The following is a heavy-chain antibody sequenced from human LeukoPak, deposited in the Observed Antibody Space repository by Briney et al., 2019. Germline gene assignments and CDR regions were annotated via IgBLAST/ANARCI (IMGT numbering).Heavy chain of an antibody. J-gene: IGHJ4*02. CDR3: AAANEAADGDSFDY. CDR1: GFTFTSSA. V-gene: IGHV1-58*02. Sequence: GASVKVSCKASGFTFTSSAMQWVRQARGQRLEWIGWIVVGSGNTNYAQKFQGRVTITRDMSTSTAYMELSSLRSEDTAVYYCAAANEAADGDSFDYWGQGTLVTVSS. CDR2: IVVGSGNT. D-gene: IGHD4-17*01.